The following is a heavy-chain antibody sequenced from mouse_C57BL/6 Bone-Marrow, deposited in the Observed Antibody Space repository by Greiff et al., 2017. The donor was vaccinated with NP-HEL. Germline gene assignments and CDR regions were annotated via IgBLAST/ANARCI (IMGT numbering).Heavy chain of an antibody. Sequence: EVKLQESGGGLVQPGGSLKLSCAASGFTFSDYGMAWVRQAPRKGPEWVAFISNLAYSIYYADTVTGRFTISRENAKNTLYLEMSSLRSEDTAMYYCARQDYGNPFAYWGQGTLVTVSA. J-gene: IGHJ3*01. D-gene: IGHD2-1*01. CDR3: ARQDYGNPFAY. CDR1: GFTFSDYG. CDR2: ISNLAYSI. V-gene: IGHV5-15*01.